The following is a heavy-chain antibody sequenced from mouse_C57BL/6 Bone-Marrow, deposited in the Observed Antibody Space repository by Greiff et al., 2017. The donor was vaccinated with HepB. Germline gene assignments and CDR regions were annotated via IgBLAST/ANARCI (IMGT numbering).Heavy chain of an antibody. CDR2: ISSGSSTI. CDR1: GFTFSDYG. D-gene: IGHD2-5*01. V-gene: IGHV5-17*01. J-gene: IGHJ4*01. CDR3: AKTYYSNPYYAMDY. Sequence: EVKLMESGGGLVKPGGSLKLSCAASGFTFSDYGMHWVRQAPEKGLEWVAYISSGSSTIYYADTVKGRFTISRDNAKNTLFLQMTSLRSEDTAMYYCAKTYYSNPYYAMDYWGQGTSVTVSS.